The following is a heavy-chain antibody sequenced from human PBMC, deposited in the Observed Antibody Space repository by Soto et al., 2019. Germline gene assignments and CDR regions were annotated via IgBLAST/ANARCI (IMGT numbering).Heavy chain of an antibody. D-gene: IGHD3-3*01. CDR3: ARDRASFCSSPAPNYGMDV. CDR1: VCSIRSGDYY. CDR2: IYYSGST. Sequence: LXLTCTVSVCSIRSGDYYGSWIRQPPGKGLEWIGYIYYSGSTYYNPSLKSRVSISIDTSKNQFSLKLTSVTAADTAVYYCARDRASFCSSPAPNYGMDVWGQGATVTVSS. V-gene: IGHV4-30-4*01. J-gene: IGHJ6*02.